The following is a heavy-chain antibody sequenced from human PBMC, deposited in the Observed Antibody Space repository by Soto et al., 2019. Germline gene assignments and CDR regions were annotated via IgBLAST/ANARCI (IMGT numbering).Heavy chain of an antibody. CDR3: ARFSGGSYNTYYFYYVMDV. D-gene: IGHD2-15*01. CDR2: ISAYNGNT. V-gene: IGHV1-18*04. Sequence: RVDCKAAGYTFTSYGISWVRQATGQWLYWMGWISAYNGNTKYAQDLQGRGTMTTDTSTSTAYVELRSLRSDDTAMYYCARFSGGSYNTYYFYYVMDVLGQGTTVPGSS. CDR1: GYTFTSYG. J-gene: IGHJ6*02.